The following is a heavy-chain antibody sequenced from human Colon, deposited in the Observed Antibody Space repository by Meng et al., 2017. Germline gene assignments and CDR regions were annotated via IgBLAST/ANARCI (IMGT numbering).Heavy chain of an antibody. CDR2: VFHTGGT. Sequence: QVHPPESGPGLVKPSETLSLTCAVSGASITTRNWWNWVRQAPGKGLEWIGDVFHTGGTSYNPSLESRLTISVDRSKNQFYLNLRSVTAADTATYYCARGGDWGFDYWGPGTLVTVSS. CDR1: GASITTRNW. D-gene: IGHD3-16*01. CDR3: ARGGDWGFDY. V-gene: IGHV4-4*02. J-gene: IGHJ4*02.